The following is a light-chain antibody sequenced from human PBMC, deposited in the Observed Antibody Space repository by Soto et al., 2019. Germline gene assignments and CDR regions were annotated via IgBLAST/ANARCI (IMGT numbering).Light chain of an antibody. J-gene: IGKJ5*01. Sequence: DIQMTQSPSSLSASVGDRVTITCRASQSISSYLNWYQQKPGKAPKLLIYAASSLQSGVPSRFSGSGSGTDFTLTIASVQSEDFAVYYCQQRSNWPPITFGQGTRLEI. CDR1: QSISSY. CDR3: QQRSNWPPIT. CDR2: AAS. V-gene: IGKV1-39*01.